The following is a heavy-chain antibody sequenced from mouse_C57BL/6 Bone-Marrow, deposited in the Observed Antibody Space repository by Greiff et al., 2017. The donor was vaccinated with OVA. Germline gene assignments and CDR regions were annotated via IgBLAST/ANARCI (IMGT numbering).Heavy chain of an antibody. J-gene: IGHJ2*01. CDR3: ARGGGVRRLDY. D-gene: IGHD2-14*01. CDR1: GYTFTSYW. V-gene: IGHV1-69*01. CDR2: IDPSDSYT. Sequence: QVQLQQSGAELVMPGASVKLSCKASGYTFTSYWMHWVKQRPGQGLEWIGEIDPSDSYTNYNQKFKGKSTLTVDKSSSTAYMQLSSLTSEDSAVYYCARGGGVRRLDYWGQGTTLTVSS.